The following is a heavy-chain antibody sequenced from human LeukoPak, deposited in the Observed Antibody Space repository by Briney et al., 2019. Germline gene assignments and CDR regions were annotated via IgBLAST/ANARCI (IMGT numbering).Heavy chain of an antibody. CDR1: GFTFSSYW. CDR3: ATTYYYDSSGYYHYYYYMDV. D-gene: IGHD3-22*01. CDR2: IKQDGSEK. V-gene: IGHV3-7*01. J-gene: IGHJ6*03. Sequence: GSLRLSCAASGFTFSSYWMIWVRQAPGKGLEWLANIKQDGSEKYYVDSVKGRFAISRDNAKNSLYLQMNSLRAEDTAVYYCATTYYYDSSGYYHYYYYMDVWGKGTTVTVSS.